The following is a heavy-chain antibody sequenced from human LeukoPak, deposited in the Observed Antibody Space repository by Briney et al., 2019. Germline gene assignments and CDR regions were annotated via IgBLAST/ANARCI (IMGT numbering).Heavy chain of an antibody. J-gene: IGHJ4*02. V-gene: IGHV3-23*01. Sequence: GGSLRLSCAASGFTFSSYSMAGVRQAPGKGLEWVSIISGSSGATFYADSVKGRFTISRDNSKNTLYLEMSSLRAEDTAVYYCAKEGDRGFVVADYFDYWGQGTLVTVSS. CDR1: GFTFSSYS. CDR3: AKEGDRGFVVADYFDY. CDR2: ISGSSGAT. D-gene: IGHD2-15*01.